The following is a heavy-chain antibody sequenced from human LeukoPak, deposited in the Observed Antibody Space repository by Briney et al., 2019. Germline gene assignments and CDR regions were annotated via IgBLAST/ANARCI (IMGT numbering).Heavy chain of an antibody. CDR1: GGPISSYY. V-gene: IGHV4-59*01. CDR3: ARGAVVLAAILYFDY. CDR2: IYYSGST. Sequence: PSETLSLTCTVSGGPISSYYWSWIRQPPGKGLEWIGYIYYSGSTNYNPSLKSRVIISVDTSKNQFSLKLSSVTAADTAVYYCARGAVVLAAILYFDYWGQGTLVTVSS. J-gene: IGHJ4*02. D-gene: IGHD2-2*01.